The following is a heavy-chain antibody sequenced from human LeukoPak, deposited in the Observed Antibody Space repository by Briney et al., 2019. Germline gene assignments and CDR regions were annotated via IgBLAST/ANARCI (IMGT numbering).Heavy chain of an antibody. J-gene: IGHJ4*02. CDR1: GFTFSSYS. V-gene: IGHV3-21*01. CDR2: IRGDSSET. CDR3: ARGHFGVVLDY. Sequence: GGSLRVSCAGSGFTFSSYSMIGVRQARGKGLEGVSSIRGDSSETRHAGSVMGRFTISRDKAEKSLYLQMNSLRAEDTAVYYCARGHFGVVLDYWGQGTLVTVSS. D-gene: IGHD3-3*01.